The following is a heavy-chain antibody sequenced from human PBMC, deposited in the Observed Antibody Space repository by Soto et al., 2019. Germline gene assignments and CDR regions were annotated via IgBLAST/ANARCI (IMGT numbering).Heavy chain of an antibody. Sequence: WASVKVSCKASGGTFSSYDISWVRQAPGQGLEWMGGIIPIFGTANYAQKFQGRVTITADESTSTAYMELSSLRSEDTAVHYCARGLIAVAGTRCNCWGQGTLVTVSS. V-gene: IGHV1-69*13. CDR2: IIPIFGTA. D-gene: IGHD6-19*01. CDR1: GGTFSSYD. CDR3: ARGLIAVAGTRCNC. J-gene: IGHJ4*02.